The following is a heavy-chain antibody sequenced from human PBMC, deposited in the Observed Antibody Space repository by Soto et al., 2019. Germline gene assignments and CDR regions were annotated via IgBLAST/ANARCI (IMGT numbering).Heavy chain of an antibody. CDR1: GYTFTSYG. Sequence: QVQLVQSGAEVKKPGASVKVSCKASGYTFTSYGISGVRQAPGQGLEWMGWISAYNGNTNYAQQLKGRVTMTTDKSTSTDYMEMRSLRSDDTAVYYCAPDCGSSSMGNWFGPWGQGTMVSVSS. D-gene: IGHD6-6*01. CDR3: APDCGSSSMGNWFGP. J-gene: IGHJ5*02. CDR2: ISAYNGNT. V-gene: IGHV1-18*01.